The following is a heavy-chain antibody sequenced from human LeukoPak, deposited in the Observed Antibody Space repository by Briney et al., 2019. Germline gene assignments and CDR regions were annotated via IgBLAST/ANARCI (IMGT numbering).Heavy chain of an antibody. Sequence: GGSLRLSCAASGFTFSSYAMSWVRQAPGKGLEWVSAISGSGGSTYYADSVKGRFTISRDNSKNTLYLQMNSLRAEDTAVYYCARGLMVRGVITDYYYGMDVWGQGTTVTVSS. CDR1: GFTFSSYA. D-gene: IGHD3-10*01. V-gene: IGHV3-23*01. CDR2: ISGSGGST. CDR3: ARGLMVRGVITDYYYGMDV. J-gene: IGHJ6*02.